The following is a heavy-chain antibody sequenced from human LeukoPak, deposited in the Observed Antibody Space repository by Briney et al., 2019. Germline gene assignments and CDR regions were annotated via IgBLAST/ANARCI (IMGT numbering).Heavy chain of an antibody. CDR2: IYHSGST. CDR3: ARVGAMTPFDY. J-gene: IGHJ4*02. CDR1: GGSISSSSYY. Sequence: PSETLSLTCTVSGGSISSSSYYWSWIRQPPGKGLEWIGYIYHSGSTYYNPSLKSRVTISVDRSKNQFSLKLSSVTAADTAVYYCARVGAMTPFDYWGQGTLVTVSS. V-gene: IGHV4-30-2*01. D-gene: IGHD1-26*01.